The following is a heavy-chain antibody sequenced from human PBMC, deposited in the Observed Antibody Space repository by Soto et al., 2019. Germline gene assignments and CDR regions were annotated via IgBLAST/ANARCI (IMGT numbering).Heavy chain of an antibody. V-gene: IGHV4-34*01. CDR1: GGSFSGYY. CDR2: INHSGST. Sequence: QVQLQQWGAGLLKPSETLSLTCAVYGGSFSGYYWSWIRQPPGKGLEWIGEINHSGSTNYNPSLTRRVTISVDTSKNQFSLKLSSVTAADTAVYYCASTRGDFWSGYYFRGAFDIWGQGTMVTVSS. CDR3: ASTRGDFWSGYYFRGAFDI. D-gene: IGHD3-3*01. J-gene: IGHJ3*02.